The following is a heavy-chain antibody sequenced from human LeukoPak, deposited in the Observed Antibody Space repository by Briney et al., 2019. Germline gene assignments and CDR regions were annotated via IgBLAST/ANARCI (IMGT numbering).Heavy chain of an antibody. Sequence: SETLSLTCAVYGGSFSGYYWSWIRQPPGKGLEWIGEINHSGSTNYNPSLKSRVTISVDTSKNQFSLKLSSVTAADTAVYYCARDIAARQNWFDPWGQGTLVTVSS. CDR1: GGSFSGYY. V-gene: IGHV4-34*01. CDR2: INHSGST. J-gene: IGHJ5*02. D-gene: IGHD6-6*01. CDR3: ARDIAARQNWFDP.